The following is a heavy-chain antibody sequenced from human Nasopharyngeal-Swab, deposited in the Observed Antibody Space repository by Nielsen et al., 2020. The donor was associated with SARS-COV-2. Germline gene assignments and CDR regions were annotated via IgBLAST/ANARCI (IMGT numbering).Heavy chain of an antibody. V-gene: IGHV3-11*01. D-gene: IGHD3-3*01. CDR3: ARAPAGVAVPLIDY. CDR1: GFTFSHYY. CDR2: ISFSGPTK. Sequence: GESLKISCSASGFTFSHYYLTWVRQTPGKGLQWVSHISFSGPTKYSADSVKGRFTISRDNARNTLLLQMSSLTADDTAIYYCARAPAGVAVPLIDYWGQGTLVTVSS. J-gene: IGHJ4*02.